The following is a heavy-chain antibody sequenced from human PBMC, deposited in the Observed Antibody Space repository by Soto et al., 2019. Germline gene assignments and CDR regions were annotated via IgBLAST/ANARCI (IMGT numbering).Heavy chain of an antibody. D-gene: IGHD1-1*01. Sequence: NPSETLSLTCTVSGGSISSSSYYWGWIRQPPGKGLEWIGKIYHSGSTNCNPSLKSRVTISADKSKNQFSLKLSSVTAADTAVYYCARGGNWRTFDYWGQGTLVTVSS. V-gene: IGHV4-39*07. J-gene: IGHJ4*02. CDR1: GGSISSSSYY. CDR3: ARGGNWRTFDY. CDR2: IYHSGST.